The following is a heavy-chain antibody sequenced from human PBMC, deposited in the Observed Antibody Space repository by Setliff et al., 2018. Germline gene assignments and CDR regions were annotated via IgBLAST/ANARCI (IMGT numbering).Heavy chain of an antibody. D-gene: IGHD2-8*02. Sequence: ASVKVSCKTSGYTFNNYGITWVRQAPGQGLEWMGWINNYSFKTTYSQKFLDRVTMTTDTSATTAYMELKNLRSDDTAVYYCARETSSGPRIDPWGQGTQVTVSS. CDR3: ARETSSGPRIDP. V-gene: IGHV1-18*01. CDR2: INNYSFKT. J-gene: IGHJ5*02. CDR1: GYTFNNYG.